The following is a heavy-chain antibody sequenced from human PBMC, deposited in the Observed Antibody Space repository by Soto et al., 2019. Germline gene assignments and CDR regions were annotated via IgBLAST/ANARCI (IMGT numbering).Heavy chain of an antibody. Sequence: PSETLPLTCTVSGGSVSSGSYYWSWVRQPPGKGLEWIWYVYYSWTTNYNPSLKSRVTISVDTSKNQFSLKLNSVTAADTAVYYCARDRESYYGLEVWGQGTSVTVSS. J-gene: IGHJ6*02. CDR2: VYYSWTT. CDR3: ARDRESYYGLEV. CDR1: GGSVSSGSYY. V-gene: IGHV4-61*01. D-gene: IGHD3-10*01.